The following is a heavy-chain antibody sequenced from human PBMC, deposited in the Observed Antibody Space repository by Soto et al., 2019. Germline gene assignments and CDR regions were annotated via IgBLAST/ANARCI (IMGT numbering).Heavy chain of an antibody. CDR2: VFYTGFT. D-gene: IGHD1-20*01. CDR3: ASSQKGYNWNYFDH. Sequence: QLQLQESGPGLVKPSETLSLTCAVSGGSISGSYYYWGWLRQSPGRGPEWIGSVFYTGFTSYNPSLERCVSGAVDTSKNQSSLKVSAVTAADTAVYYCASSQKGYNWNYFDHWGQGALVTVAS. CDR1: GGSISGSYYY. V-gene: IGHV4-39*01. J-gene: IGHJ4*02.